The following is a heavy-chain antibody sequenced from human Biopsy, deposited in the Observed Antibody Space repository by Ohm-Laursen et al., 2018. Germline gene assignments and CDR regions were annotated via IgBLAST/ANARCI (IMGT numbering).Heavy chain of an antibody. CDR3: ARHGSQGYCTGGSCVDY. CDR1: GGSISSNYYY. V-gene: IGHV4-39*01. D-gene: IGHD2-15*01. J-gene: IGHJ4*02. Sequence: LSLTCTVSGGSISSNYYYWGWIRQPPGKGLEWIGSIYYRGNTNYNPSLKSQVTITVDTSKNQFSLKLSSATAADTAVFYCARHGSQGYCTGGSCVDYWGQGALVTVSS. CDR2: IYYRGNT.